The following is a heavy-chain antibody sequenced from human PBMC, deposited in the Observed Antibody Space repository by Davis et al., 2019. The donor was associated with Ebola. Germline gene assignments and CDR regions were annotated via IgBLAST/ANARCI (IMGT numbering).Heavy chain of an antibody. CDR3: ARAQFPTTSDH. D-gene: IGHD1-1*01. Sequence: GESLKISCAASGFTFSSYVMHWVRQAPGKGLEWGAVISYDGSNKYYADSVKGRFTISRDNSRNTLYLQMNSLRAEDTAVYYCARAQFPTTSDHWGQGTLVTVSS. J-gene: IGHJ4*02. V-gene: IGHV3-30-3*01. CDR2: ISYDGSNK. CDR1: GFTFSSYV.